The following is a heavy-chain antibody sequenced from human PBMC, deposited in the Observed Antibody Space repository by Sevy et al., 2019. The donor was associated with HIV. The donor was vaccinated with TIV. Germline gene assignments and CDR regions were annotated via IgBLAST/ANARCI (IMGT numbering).Heavy chain of an antibody. CDR1: GFTFSGSA. CDR3: TTYLGYCRSTSCHYYFDN. J-gene: IGHJ4*02. V-gene: IGHV3-73*01. D-gene: IGHD2-2*03. Sequence: GGSLRLSCAASGFTFSGSALHWVRQASGKGLEWVGRIRMKANSYATAYAASVKGRFTIPRDDSKNSAYLQMNSLKTEDTAVYYCTTYLGYCRSTSCHYYFDNWGQGTLVTVSS. CDR2: IRMKANSYAT.